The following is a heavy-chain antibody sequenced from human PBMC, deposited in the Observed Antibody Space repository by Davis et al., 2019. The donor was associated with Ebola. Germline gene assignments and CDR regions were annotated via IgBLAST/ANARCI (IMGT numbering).Heavy chain of an antibody. V-gene: IGHV4-59*08. CDR3: ARNTIYDYDGSVYSSPYYFDF. CDR1: GGSISSHY. CDR2: ISYSGTT. J-gene: IGHJ4*02. D-gene: IGHD3-22*01. Sequence: GSLRLSCTVSGGSISSHYWSWIRQPPGKGLEWIGYISYSGTTNYNPSLKSRVTISVDTSKNQFSLKLTSVTAADTAVYFCARNTIYDYDGSVYSSPYYFDFWGQGTQVTVSS.